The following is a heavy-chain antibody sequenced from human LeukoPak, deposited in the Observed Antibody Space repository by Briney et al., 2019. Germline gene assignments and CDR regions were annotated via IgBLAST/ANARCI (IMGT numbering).Heavy chain of an antibody. J-gene: IGHJ4*02. CDR1: GFTVSSNS. V-gene: IGHV3-66*01. CDR2: SYSGGSA. D-gene: IGHD5-18*01. CDR3: ATAVGYNYGSDY. Sequence: PGGSLRLSCEASGFTVSSNSMSWVRQAPGKGLEGVSVSYSGGSADYADSVRGRFTISRDNSKNTLYLQMNSLRAEDTAVYYCATAVGYNYGSDYWGQGTLVTVSS.